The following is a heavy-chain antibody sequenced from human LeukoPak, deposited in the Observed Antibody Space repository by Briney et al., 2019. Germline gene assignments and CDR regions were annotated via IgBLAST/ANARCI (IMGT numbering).Heavy chain of an antibody. V-gene: IGHV3-53*01. CDR1: GFTVISNY. Sequence: GGSLSLSVAASGFTVISNYMSWVRQAPGKGLEWVSVIYSGGSTYYADSVKGRFTISRDNSKNTLYLQMNSLRAEDTAVYYCARERTYYFDYWGQGTLVTVSS. CDR2: IYSGGST. CDR3: ARERTYYFDY. J-gene: IGHJ4*02.